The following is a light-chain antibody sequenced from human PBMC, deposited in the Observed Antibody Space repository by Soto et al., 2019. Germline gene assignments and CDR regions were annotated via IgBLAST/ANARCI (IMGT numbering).Light chain of an antibody. Sequence: EIVMTQSPGTLSVSPGERATLSSRASQSVSVNLAWYQQKPGQAPSLLIYGVSTRATGIPARFSGSESGTEFTLTISSLQSENFAVYYCQQYNDWAFTFGPGTKVDIK. V-gene: IGKV3-15*01. CDR2: GVS. CDR3: QQYNDWAFT. J-gene: IGKJ3*01. CDR1: QSVSVN.